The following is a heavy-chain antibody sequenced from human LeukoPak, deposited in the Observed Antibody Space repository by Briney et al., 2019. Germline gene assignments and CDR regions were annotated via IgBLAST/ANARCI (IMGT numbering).Heavy chain of an antibody. CDR1: NYSISSGYY. D-gene: IGHD3-22*01. CDR3: ARDLGYDSSFDY. Sequence: SETLSLTCTVSNYSISSGYYWAWIRQPPGKGLEWIGNIYHSGNTYYNPSLKSRVSLSVDTSENQFSLKLSSVTAADTAVYYCARDLGYDSSFDYWGQGTLVTVSS. J-gene: IGHJ4*02. V-gene: IGHV4-38-2*02. CDR2: IYHSGNT.